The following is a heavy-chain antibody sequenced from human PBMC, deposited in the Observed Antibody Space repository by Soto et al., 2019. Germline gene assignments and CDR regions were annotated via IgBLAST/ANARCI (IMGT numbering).Heavy chain of an antibody. V-gene: IGHV1-69*13. CDR1: GGTFSSYA. Sequence: GASVKVSCKASGGTFSSYAISWVRQAPGQGLEWVGGIIPIFGTANYAQKFQGRVTITADESTSTAYMELSSLRSEDTAVYYCARDGGYCSGGSCLSYWGQGTLVTVSS. CDR3: ARDGGYCSGGSCLSY. D-gene: IGHD2-15*01. J-gene: IGHJ4*02. CDR2: IIPIFGTA.